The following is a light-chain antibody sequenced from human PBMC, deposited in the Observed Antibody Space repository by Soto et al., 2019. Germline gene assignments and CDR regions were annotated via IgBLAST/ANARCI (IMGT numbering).Light chain of an antibody. CDR2: LGS. CDR3: MQALESPLT. Sequence: DIVMTQSPLSLPVTPGEPASISCRSNQSLLHSNGYNYLDWYLQKPGQSPQLLIYLGSNRAFGVSDRFSGSGSATDFTLKISSVKTEDVGVYYCMQALESPLTFGGGTKVEIK. J-gene: IGKJ4*01. CDR1: QSLLHSNGYNY. V-gene: IGKV2-28*01.